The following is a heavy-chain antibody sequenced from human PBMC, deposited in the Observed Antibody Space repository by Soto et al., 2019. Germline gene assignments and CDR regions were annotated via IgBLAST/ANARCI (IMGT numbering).Heavy chain of an antibody. D-gene: IGHD1-7*01. CDR2: IYRTGST. Sequence: SETLSLTCAVSGGSVTSNNWWTLFRQPPGQGLEWIGEIYRTGSTNYNPSLKSRVTISLDKSENQFSLKVTSLTAADTAVYYCASRDPGTSVDYWGQGTLVTFSS. CDR3: ASRDPGTSVDY. V-gene: IGHV4-4*02. CDR1: GGSVTSNNW. J-gene: IGHJ4*02.